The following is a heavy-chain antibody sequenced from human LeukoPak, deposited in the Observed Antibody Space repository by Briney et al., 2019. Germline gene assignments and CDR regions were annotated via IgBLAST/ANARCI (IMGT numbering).Heavy chain of an antibody. Sequence: PSETLSLTCAVSGGSISSGGYSWSWVRQPPGKGLEWIGSIYYSGSTYYNPSLKSRVTISVDTSKNQFSLKLSSVTAADTAVYYCARRGYSYGGFDYWGQGTLVTVSS. D-gene: IGHD5-18*01. J-gene: IGHJ4*02. CDR3: ARRGYSYGGFDY. CDR1: GGSISSGGYS. CDR2: IYYSGST. V-gene: IGHV4-39*01.